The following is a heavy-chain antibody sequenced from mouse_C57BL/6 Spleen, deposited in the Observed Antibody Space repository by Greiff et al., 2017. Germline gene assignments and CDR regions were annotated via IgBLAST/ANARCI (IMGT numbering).Heavy chain of an antibody. CDR1: GYTFTSYW. Sequence: VKLQQPGAELVMPGASVKLSCKASGYTFTSYWMHWVKQRPGQGLEWIGEIDPSDSYTNYNQKFKGKSTLTVDKSSSTAYMQLSSLTSEDSAVYYCARGFLSWFAYWGQGTLVTVSA. D-gene: IGHD6-2*01. CDR3: ARGFLSWFAY. CDR2: IDPSDSYT. J-gene: IGHJ3*01. V-gene: IGHV1-69*01.